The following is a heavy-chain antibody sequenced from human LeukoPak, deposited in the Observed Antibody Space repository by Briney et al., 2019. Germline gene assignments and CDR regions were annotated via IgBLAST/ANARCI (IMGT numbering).Heavy chain of an antibody. CDR3: ARERSSGSYSNWFDP. CDR1: GYTFTGYY. D-gene: IGHD1-26*01. J-gene: IGHJ5*02. V-gene: IGHV1-2*02. Sequence: ASVRVSCKASGYTFTGYYIHWVRQAPGQGLEWMGWINPNSGGTNYAQNFQGRVTITRDTSISTAYMELGRLRSDDTAVYYCARERSSGSYSNWFDPWGQGTLVTVSS. CDR2: INPNSGGT.